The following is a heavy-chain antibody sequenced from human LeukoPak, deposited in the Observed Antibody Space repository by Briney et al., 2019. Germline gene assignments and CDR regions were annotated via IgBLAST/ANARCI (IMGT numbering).Heavy chain of an antibody. J-gene: IGHJ4*02. CDR2: MNPNSGNT. Sequence: GASVKVSCKASGYTFTSYDINWVRQATGQGLEWMGWMNPNSGNTGYAQKFQGRVTMTRNTSISTAYVELSSLRSEDTAVYYCARDLGVVVIPTGEYYFDYWGQGTLVTVSS. D-gene: IGHD3-22*01. CDR3: ARDLGVVVIPTGEYYFDY. CDR1: GYTFTSYD. V-gene: IGHV1-8*01.